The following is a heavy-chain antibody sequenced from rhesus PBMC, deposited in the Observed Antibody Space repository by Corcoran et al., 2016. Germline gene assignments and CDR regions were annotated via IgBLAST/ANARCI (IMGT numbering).Heavy chain of an antibody. CDR1: GGSIRGGYYY. J-gene: IGHJ4*01. Sequence: QVKLQESGPGLVKPLETLSLTCAVSGGSIRGGYYYWSWIRQPPGKGLEWIGGIYSSRVKNTTNPSLKSRVTNSKDTCKTQCSRRRRSVAAADTAVYYCARNSGYSGKPFYYWGQGVLVTVSS. V-gene: IGHV4S12*01. D-gene: IGHD5-30*01. CDR3: ARNSGYSGKPFYY. CDR2: IYSSRVKN.